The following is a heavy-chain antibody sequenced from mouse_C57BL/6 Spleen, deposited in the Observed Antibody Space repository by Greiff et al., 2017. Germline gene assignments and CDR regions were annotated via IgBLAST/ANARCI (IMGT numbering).Heavy chain of an antibody. CDR3: GYGNYAMDY. V-gene: IGHV1-82*01. CDR2: IYPGDGDT. J-gene: IGHJ4*01. D-gene: IGHD2-1*01. Sequence: QVQLQQSGPELVKPGASVKISCKASGYAFSSSWMNWVKQRPGKGLEWIGRIYPGDGDTNYNGKFKGKAKRTADKSSSTAYMQLSSLTSEDSAVYFCGYGNYAMDYWGQGTSVTVSS. CDR1: GYAFSSSW.